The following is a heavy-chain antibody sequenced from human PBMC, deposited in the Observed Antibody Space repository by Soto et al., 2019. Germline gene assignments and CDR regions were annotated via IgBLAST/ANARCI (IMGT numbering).Heavy chain of an antibody. D-gene: IGHD1-1*01. J-gene: IGHJ4*02. Sequence: QVQLVESGGGEVQPGTSVSLSCAASGFTFSSYVMHWVRQAPGKGLEWVAAIWHDGSNKYYADSVKGRFTISRDNPKNTLFLQMNSLRAEDTAVYYCVKEKVAYNDYWGQGTLVTVSS. CDR1: GFTFSSYV. V-gene: IGHV3-33*06. CDR3: VKEKVAYNDY. CDR2: IWHDGSNK.